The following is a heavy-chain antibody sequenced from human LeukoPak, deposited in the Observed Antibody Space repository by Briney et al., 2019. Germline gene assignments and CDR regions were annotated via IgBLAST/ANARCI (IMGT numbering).Heavy chain of an antibody. CDR2: IKQDESKK. V-gene: IGHV3-7*04. D-gene: IGHD6-19*01. CDR3: AGGTGWLIDY. J-gene: IGHJ4*02. Sequence: PGGSLRLSCAASGSTFSGYWMNWVRQVPGKELEWVANIKQDESKKYYVDSVKGRFTISRDNAKNSLYLQLNSLRAEDTAVYYCAGGTGWLIDYWGQGTLVTVSS. CDR1: GSTFSGYW.